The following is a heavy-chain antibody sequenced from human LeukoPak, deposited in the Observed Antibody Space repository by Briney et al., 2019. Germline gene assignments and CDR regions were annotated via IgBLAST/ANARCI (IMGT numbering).Heavy chain of an antibody. D-gene: IGHD1-26*01. V-gene: IGHV4-30-2*01. CDR2: IYHTGDT. CDR1: GDSINSGGSY. Sequence: SQTLSLTCTVSGDSINSGGSYWSWIRQPPGKGLEWIGYIYHTGDTFYNPSLKSRVTISLDRSQNQFSLSLTSMTAADTAVYYCARDDGSSGVDHWGQGTLVTVSS. J-gene: IGHJ4*02. CDR3: ARDDGSSGVDH.